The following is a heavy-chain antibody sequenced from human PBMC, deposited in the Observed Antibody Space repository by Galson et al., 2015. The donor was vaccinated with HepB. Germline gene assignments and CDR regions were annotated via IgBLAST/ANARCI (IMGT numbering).Heavy chain of an antibody. D-gene: IGHD7-27*01. Sequence: SVKVSCKASGYTFSTYSITWVRQAPGQGLEWMGWISPNNRHTDYARKFQGRVTMTTDTSTTTAYMELRSLRSDDTAVYYCTRGLRTGKFDYWGQGTLVTVSS. J-gene: IGHJ4*02. CDR2: ISPNNRHT. CDR3: TRGLRTGKFDY. CDR1: GYTFSTYS. V-gene: IGHV1-18*01.